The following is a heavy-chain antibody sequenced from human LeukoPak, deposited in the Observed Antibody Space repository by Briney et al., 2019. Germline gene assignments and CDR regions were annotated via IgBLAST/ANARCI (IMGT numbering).Heavy chain of an antibody. CDR1: GGTFSNYA. Sequence: SVKVSCKASGGTFSNYAISWVRQAPGQGLEWMGRIIPILGVANNAQKFQGRVSITADKSTGTAYMELSSLRSEDTAVYFCARAPGNDAFDIWGQGTMVTVSS. CDR2: IIPILGVA. D-gene: IGHD7-27*01. J-gene: IGHJ3*02. CDR3: ARAPGNDAFDI. V-gene: IGHV1-69*04.